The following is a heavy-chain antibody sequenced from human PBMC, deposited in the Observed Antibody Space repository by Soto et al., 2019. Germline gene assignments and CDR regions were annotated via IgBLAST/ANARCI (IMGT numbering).Heavy chain of an antibody. CDR3: VRDGTKNLRDRFEP. V-gene: IGHV4-4*07. CDR2: IYATGDT. D-gene: IGHD1-26*01. J-gene: IGHJ5*02. CDR1: GASLSGYY. Sequence: PSETLSLTCTVSGASLSGYYCSWIRQPPGKGLEWIGRIYATGDTDYNPSLKSRISMSVDMSKKQFSLTLTSVTAADTAIYYCVRDGTKNLRDRFEPWGRGILVTVSS.